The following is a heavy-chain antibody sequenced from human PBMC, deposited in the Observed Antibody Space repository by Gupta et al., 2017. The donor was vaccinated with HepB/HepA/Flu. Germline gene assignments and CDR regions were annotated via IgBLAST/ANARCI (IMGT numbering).Heavy chain of an antibody. V-gene: IGHV3-7*01. CDR3: ARDRWQWLMDY. CDR2: IKEDGSEK. D-gene: IGHD6-19*01. CDR1: GFTFSSYW. Sequence: EVQLVQSGGGSVQPGGSLRLSCAASGFTFSSYWMTWVRQAPGKGLEWLANIKEDGSEKYHVDSVKGRFTISRDNAKSSLYLHMSALRAEDTAVYYCARDRWQWLMDYWGQGTLVTVSS. J-gene: IGHJ4*02.